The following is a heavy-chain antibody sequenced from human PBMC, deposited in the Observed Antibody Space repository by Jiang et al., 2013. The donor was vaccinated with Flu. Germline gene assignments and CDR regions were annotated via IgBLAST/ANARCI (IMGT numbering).Heavy chain of an antibody. J-gene: IGHJ6*03. Sequence: GPGLVKPSQTLSLTCTVSGGSISSGDYYWSWIRQPPGKGLEWIGYIYYSGSTYYNPSLKSRVTISVDTSKNQFSLKLSSVTAADTAVYYCARARSGGSPYYYYYYMDVWGKGTTVTVSS. V-gene: IGHV4-30-4*01. D-gene: IGHD2-15*01. CDR2: IYYSGST. CDR1: GGSISSGDYY. CDR3: ARARSGGSPYYYYYYMDV.